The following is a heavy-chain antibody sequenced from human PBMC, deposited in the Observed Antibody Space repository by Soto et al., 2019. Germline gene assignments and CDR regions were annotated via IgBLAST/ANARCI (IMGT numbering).Heavy chain of an antibody. Sequence: SETLSLTCTVSGGSISSYYWSWIRQPPGKGLEWIGYIYYSGSTNYNPSLKSRVTISVDTSKNQFSLKLSSVTAADTAVYYCARHYYDSSGYPSYYFDYWGQGTLVTVSS. CDR1: GGSISSYY. D-gene: IGHD3-22*01. V-gene: IGHV4-59*08. CDR3: ARHYYDSSGYPSYYFDY. CDR2: IYYSGST. J-gene: IGHJ4*02.